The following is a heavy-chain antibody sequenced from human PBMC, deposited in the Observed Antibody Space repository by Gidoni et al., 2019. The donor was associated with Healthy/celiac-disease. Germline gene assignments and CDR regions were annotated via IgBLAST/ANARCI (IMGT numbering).Heavy chain of an antibody. Sequence: EVQLVESGGGLVQPGGSLRLSCAASGFTFSSYSMNWVRQAPGKGLEWVSYISSSSSTIYYEDAVKGRFTISRDNAKNALYLQMNSLRDEDTAVYYCAREPDDFWSGYSLHAFDIWGQGTMVTVSS. J-gene: IGHJ3*02. CDR1: GFTFSSYS. CDR2: ISSSSSTI. D-gene: IGHD3-3*01. CDR3: AREPDDFWSGYSLHAFDI. V-gene: IGHV3-48*02.